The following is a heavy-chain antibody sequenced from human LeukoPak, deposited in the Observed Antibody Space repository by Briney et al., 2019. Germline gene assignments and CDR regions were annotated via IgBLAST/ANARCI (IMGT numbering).Heavy chain of an antibody. D-gene: IGHD6-19*01. V-gene: IGHV1-18*04. J-gene: IGHJ3*01. CDR3: ARVRLGPDAFDF. CDR1: GYTFTRYY. Sequence: ASVKVSCKASGYTFTRYYVNWVRQAPGQGLEWMGWISAYNGDTNYAQNFQGRVTMTTNTSTNTAYMELRSLRSDDTAVYYCARVRLGPDAFDFWGQGTMVTVSS. CDR2: ISAYNGDT.